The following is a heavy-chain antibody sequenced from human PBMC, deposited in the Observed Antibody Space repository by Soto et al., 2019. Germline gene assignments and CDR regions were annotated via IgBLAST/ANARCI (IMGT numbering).Heavy chain of an antibody. CDR3: ARETRDHYDFWSAMDV. CDR1: GYTFTSYG. D-gene: IGHD3-3*01. J-gene: IGHJ6*02. V-gene: IGHV1-18*01. Sequence: ASVKVSCKASGYTFTSYGISWVRQAPGQGLEWMGWISAYNGNTNYAQKLQGRVTMTTDTSTSTAYMELRSPRSDDTAVYYCARETRDHYDFWSAMDVWGQGTTVTVSS. CDR2: ISAYNGNT.